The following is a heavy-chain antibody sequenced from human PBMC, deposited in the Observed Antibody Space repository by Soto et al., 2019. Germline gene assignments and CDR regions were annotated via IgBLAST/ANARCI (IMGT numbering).Heavy chain of an antibody. J-gene: IGHJ3*02. D-gene: IGHD3-22*01. Sequence: GSLRLSCAASGFTFSSYAMHWVRQAPGKGLEWVAVISYDGSNKYYADSVKGRFTISRDNSKNTLYLQMNSLRAEDTAVYYCARDKGYYDSSGRNAFDICGQGTMVTV. CDR2: ISYDGSNK. V-gene: IGHV3-30-3*01. CDR1: GFTFSSYA. CDR3: ARDKGYYDSSGRNAFDI.